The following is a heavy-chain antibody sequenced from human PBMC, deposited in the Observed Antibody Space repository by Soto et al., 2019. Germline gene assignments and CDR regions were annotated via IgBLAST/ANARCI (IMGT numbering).Heavy chain of an antibody. J-gene: IGHJ3*02. V-gene: IGHV3-7*01. CDR3: ARGYTPMITGMDLFDI. Sequence: PGGTLGLSCAASGFTFSRYWMNWVRQAPGKGLEWVANIKQDGTEKNYVDSVKGGLTISRDNARNSLYMQMASRRAEDTAVSFYARGYTPMITGMDLFDIWGQGTMVPVSS. CDR2: IKQDGTEK. CDR1: GFTFSRYW. D-gene: IGHD5-18*01.